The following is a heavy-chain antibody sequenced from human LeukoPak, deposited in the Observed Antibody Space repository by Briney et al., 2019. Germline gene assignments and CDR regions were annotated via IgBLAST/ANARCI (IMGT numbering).Heavy chain of an antibody. J-gene: IGHJ4*02. CDR2: IKTDGSEK. CDR1: GFTFNNAW. CDR3: TSNLPGYSSSWPDY. D-gene: IGHD2-2*01. Sequence: GGSLRLSCAASGFTFNNAWMSWVRQAPGKGLQWVANIKTDGSEKYYVDSVKGRFTISRDNAKNSLYLQMNNLRAEDTAIYYCTSNLPGYSSSWPDYWGQGTLVTVSS. V-gene: IGHV3-7*01.